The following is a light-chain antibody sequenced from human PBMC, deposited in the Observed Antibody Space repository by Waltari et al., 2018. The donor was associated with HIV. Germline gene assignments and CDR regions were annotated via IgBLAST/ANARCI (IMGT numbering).Light chain of an antibody. CDR1: RSVNSN. CDR2: GAS. CDR3: QQYNSTPFT. J-gene: IGKJ3*01. V-gene: IGKV3-15*01. Sequence: EIVMTQSPATLSLSPGERATLSCTASRSVNSNLAWYLQRPGQPPSLLIYGASTRATEIPARFRGSGSGTDFNLTITSLQSEDFAVYYCQQYNSTPFTFGPGTKVDIQ.